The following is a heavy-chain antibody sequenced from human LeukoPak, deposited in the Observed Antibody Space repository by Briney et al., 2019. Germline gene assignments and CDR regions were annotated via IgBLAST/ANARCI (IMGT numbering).Heavy chain of an antibody. CDR2: ISGSGDST. J-gene: IGHJ6*02. Sequence: GGSLRLSCAASGFTFSTYAMSWVRQAPGKGLEWVSAISGSGDSTYYADSVKGRFTISRDNSKNTVYLQMNSLRAEDTAVYYCAKSGGLVVVAARADYYYYYGMDVWGQGTLVTVSS. CDR1: GFTFSTYA. V-gene: IGHV3-23*01. CDR3: AKSGGLVVVAARADYYYYYGMDV. D-gene: IGHD2-15*01.